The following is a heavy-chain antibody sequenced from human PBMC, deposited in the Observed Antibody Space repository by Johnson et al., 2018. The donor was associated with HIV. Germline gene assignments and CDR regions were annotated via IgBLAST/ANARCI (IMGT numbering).Heavy chain of an antibody. J-gene: IGHJ3*02. CDR2: FDTAGDT. CDR1: GFSFSSYD. V-gene: IGHV3-13*01. Sequence: EQLVESGGGLVQPGGSLRLSCAASGFSFSSYDMHWVRQLRGKGLEWVSNFDTAGDTYYADSVKGRFTISRDNSKNTLYLQMNSLRAEDTAVYFCATVWRNAGRHSFDTWGQGTVVTVSS. D-gene: IGHD1-1*01. CDR3: ATVWRNAGRHSFDT.